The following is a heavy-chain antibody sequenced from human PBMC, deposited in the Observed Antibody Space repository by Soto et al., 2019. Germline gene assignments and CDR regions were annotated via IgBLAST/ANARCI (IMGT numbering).Heavy chain of an antibody. J-gene: IGHJ5*02. Sequence: SETLSLTCAVYGGSFSGYYWSWIRQPPGKGLEWIGEINHSGSTNYNPSLKSRVTISVDTSKNQFSLKLSSVTAADTAVYYCARVRKDQLVLSWFYPWGQGTLVTVSS. CDR1: GGSFSGYY. CDR3: ARVRKDQLVLSWFYP. V-gene: IGHV4-34*01. D-gene: IGHD6-6*01. CDR2: INHSGST.